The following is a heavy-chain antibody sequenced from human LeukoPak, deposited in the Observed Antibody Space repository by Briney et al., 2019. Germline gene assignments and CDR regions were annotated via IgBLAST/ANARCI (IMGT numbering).Heavy chain of an antibody. CDR3: ARGVVIAPYYYYDMDV. CDR1: GFTVSSNY. J-gene: IGHJ6*02. CDR2: IYSGGTT. D-gene: IGHD2-21*01. Sequence: GGSLRLSCAASGFTVSSNYMSWVRQAPGKGLEWVSIIYSGGTTYYADSVRGRFTISRDNSKNTLYLQMNILRAEDTAVYYCARGVVIAPYYYYDMDVWGQGTTVTVSS. V-gene: IGHV3-66*01.